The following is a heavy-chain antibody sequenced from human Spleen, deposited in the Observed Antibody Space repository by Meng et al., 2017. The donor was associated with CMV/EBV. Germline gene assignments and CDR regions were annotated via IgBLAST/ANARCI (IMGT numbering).Heavy chain of an antibody. D-gene: IGHD3-16*01. Sequence: GESLKISCAASGFTFSGYAMTWVRQTPGKGLEWVSVMSGSGGATYYADSVQGRFTISRDNSKNTLYLQMNSLRAEDTAVYYCARGGVYFDYWGQGTLVTVSS. J-gene: IGHJ4*02. CDR2: MSGSGGAT. CDR1: GFTFSGYA. V-gene: IGHV3-23*01. CDR3: ARGGVYFDY.